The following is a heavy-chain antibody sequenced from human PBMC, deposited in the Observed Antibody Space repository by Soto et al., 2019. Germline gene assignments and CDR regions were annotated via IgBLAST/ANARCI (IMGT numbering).Heavy chain of an antibody. V-gene: IGHV3-33*01. CDR3: ARDKNFGVVIGAMDV. CDR1: GFTFSSYG. CDR2: IWYDGSNK. Sequence: GGSLKLSCAASGFTFSSYGMHWVRQAPGKGLEWVAVIWYDGSNKYYADSVKGRFTISRDNSKNTLYLQMNSLRAEDTAVYYCARDKNFGVVIGAMDVWGKGTTVTVSS. J-gene: IGHJ6*04. D-gene: IGHD3-3*01.